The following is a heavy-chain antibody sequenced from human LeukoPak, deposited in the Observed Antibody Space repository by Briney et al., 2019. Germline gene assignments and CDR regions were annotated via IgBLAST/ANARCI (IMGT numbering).Heavy chain of an antibody. J-gene: IGHJ5*02. Sequence: GGSLRLSCAASGFTFSSYSMNWVRQAPGKGLEWVSYISSSSSTIYYADSVKGRFTISRDNAKNSLYLQMNSLRAEDTAVYYCARAAYSNYVYWFDPWGQGTLVTVSS. CDR2: ISSSSSTI. V-gene: IGHV3-48*04. D-gene: IGHD4-11*01. CDR1: GFTFSSYS. CDR3: ARAAYSNYVYWFDP.